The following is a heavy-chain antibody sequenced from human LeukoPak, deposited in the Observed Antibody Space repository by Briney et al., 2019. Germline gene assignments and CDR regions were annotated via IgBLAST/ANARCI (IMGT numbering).Heavy chain of an antibody. CDR1: GFTFSSYA. Sequence: TGGSLRLSCAASGFTFSSYAMSWVRQAPGKGLEWVSGISGSDGSTNYADSVKGRFTISRENSKNTLYLQMNSLRAEDTAVYYCAKAPVTSCRGAFCYPFDYWGQGTLVTVSS. V-gene: IGHV3-23*01. J-gene: IGHJ4*02. D-gene: IGHD2-15*01. CDR3: AKAPVTSCRGAFCYPFDY. CDR2: ISGSDGST.